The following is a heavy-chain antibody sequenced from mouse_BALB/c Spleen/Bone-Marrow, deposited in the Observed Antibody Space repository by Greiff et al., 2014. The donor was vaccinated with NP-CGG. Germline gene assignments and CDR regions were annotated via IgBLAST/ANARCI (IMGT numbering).Heavy chain of an antibody. Sequence: EVQLVESGGGLVQPGGSRKLPCAASGFTFSSFGMHWVRQAPEKGLEWVAYISGGSSIIYYADTVKGRFTISRDNPKNTLFLQMTSLRSEDTAIYYCARKDYFGYAAMDYWGQGTSVTVSS. J-gene: IGHJ4*01. V-gene: IGHV5-17*02. CDR3: ARKDYFGYAAMDY. D-gene: IGHD1-2*01. CDR1: GFTFSSFG. CDR2: ISGGSSII.